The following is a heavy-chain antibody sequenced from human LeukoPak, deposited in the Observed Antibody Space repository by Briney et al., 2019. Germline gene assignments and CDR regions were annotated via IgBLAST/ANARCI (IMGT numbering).Heavy chain of an antibody. Sequence: SETLSLTCTVSGGSISSYYWSWIRQPPGKGLEWIGYIYYSGSTNYNPSLKSRVTMSVDTSKNQFSLKLSSVTAADTAVYYCARRGKSGSTFDYWGQGTLVTVSS. CDR1: GGSISSYY. CDR2: IYYSGST. D-gene: IGHD1-26*01. CDR3: ARRGKSGSTFDY. J-gene: IGHJ4*02. V-gene: IGHV4-59*01.